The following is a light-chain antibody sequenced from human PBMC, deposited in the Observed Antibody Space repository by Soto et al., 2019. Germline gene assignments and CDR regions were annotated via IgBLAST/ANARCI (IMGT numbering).Light chain of an antibody. CDR1: QSVTSSY. CDR2: GAS. J-gene: IGKJ4*01. V-gene: IGKV3-20*01. Sequence: EIVLTQSPGTLSLSPGERATLSCRASQSVTSSYVAWYQQKPGQAPRLLIYGASSRATGIPDRFSGSWAGKDFTLTSSILDPEYFAVYYCQQSGSSPAFGGGTKVEIK. CDR3: QQSGSSPA.